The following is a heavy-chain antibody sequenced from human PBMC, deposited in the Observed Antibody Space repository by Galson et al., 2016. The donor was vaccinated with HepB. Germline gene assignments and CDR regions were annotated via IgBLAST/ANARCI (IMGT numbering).Heavy chain of an antibody. Sequence: LEWMGWISGYNGNTNYAQKFQGRVTMTAETSTSTAYMEVRSLRSDDTAVYYCARDKYDFWIGPSGVEYFQHWGQGTLVTVSS. V-gene: IGHV1-18*01. CDR2: ISGYNGNT. J-gene: IGHJ1*01. CDR3: ARDKYDFWIGPSGVEYFQH. D-gene: IGHD3-3*01.